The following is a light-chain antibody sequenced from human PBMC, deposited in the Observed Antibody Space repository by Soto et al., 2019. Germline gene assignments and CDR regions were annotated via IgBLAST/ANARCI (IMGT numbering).Light chain of an antibody. V-gene: IGLV2-11*01. CDR3: CSYAGSSTPYV. CDR1: SSDVGRYNY. Sequence: QSVLTQPRSVSGSPGQSVTISCTGTSSDVGRYNYVSWYQQHPGKAPKVILYDVAERPSGVPNRFSGSKSGNTASLTISGLQADDEADYYWCSYAGSSTPYVFGTGTKVTVL. CDR2: DVA. J-gene: IGLJ1*01.